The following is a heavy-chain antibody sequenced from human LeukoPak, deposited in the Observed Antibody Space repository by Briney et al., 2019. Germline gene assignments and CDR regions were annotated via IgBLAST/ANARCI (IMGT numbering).Heavy chain of an antibody. CDR1: GFTFTNYA. CDR3: ARVDIVVVPAQKGAFDI. Sequence: GGSLRLSCAASGFTFTNYALHWVRQAPGKGLEWVALISYNARSQYYADSVKGRFTISRDSSNNMLYLNMSSLRPEDTAVYYCARVDIVVVPAQKGAFDIWGQGTMVTVSS. V-gene: IGHV3-30*04. CDR2: ISYNARSQ. J-gene: IGHJ3*02. D-gene: IGHD2-2*03.